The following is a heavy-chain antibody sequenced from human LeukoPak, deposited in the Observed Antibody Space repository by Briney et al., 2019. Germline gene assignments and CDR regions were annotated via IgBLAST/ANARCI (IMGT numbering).Heavy chain of an antibody. J-gene: IGHJ4*02. CDR1: GFTFSSYS. V-gene: IGHV3-23*01. Sequence: GGSLRLSCAASGFTFSSYSMNWVRQAPGKGLEWVSAISGSGGSTYYADSVKGRFTISRDNSKNTLYLQMNSLRAEDTAVYYCAKDLDESSGYRFDYWGQGTLVTVSS. CDR3: AKDLDESSGYRFDY. CDR2: ISGSGGST. D-gene: IGHD3-22*01.